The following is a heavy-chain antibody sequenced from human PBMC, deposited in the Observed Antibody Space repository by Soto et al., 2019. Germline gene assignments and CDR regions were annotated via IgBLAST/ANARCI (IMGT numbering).Heavy chain of an antibody. D-gene: IGHD2-15*01. CDR1: GGTFSSYA. Sequence: SVKVSCKASGGTFSSYAISWVRQAPGQGLEWMGGIIPIFGTANYAQKFQGRVTITADESTSTAYMELSSLRSEDTAVYYCAGCSGGSCYSNWFDPRAQRTPVTVSS. J-gene: IGHJ5*02. CDR3: AGCSGGSCYSNWFDP. CDR2: IIPIFGTA. V-gene: IGHV1-69*13.